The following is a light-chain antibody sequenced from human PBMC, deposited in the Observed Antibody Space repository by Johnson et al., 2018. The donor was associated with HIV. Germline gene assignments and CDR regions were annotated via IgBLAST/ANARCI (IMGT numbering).Light chain of an antibody. J-gene: IGLJ1*01. V-gene: IGLV1-51*01. CDR2: DNN. CDR1: SSNIGNNY. Sequence: QSVLTQPPSVSAAPGQKVTISCSGSSSNIGNNYVSWYQQLPGTAPKLLIYDNNKRPSGIPDRFSGSKSGTSATLGITGLQTGDEADYYCGTWDSSLSVGVFGTRTKVTVL. CDR3: GTWDSSLSVGV.